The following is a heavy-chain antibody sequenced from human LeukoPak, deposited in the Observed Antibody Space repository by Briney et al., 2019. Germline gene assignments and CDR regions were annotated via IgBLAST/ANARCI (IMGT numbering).Heavy chain of an antibody. CDR1: GYTFTNYG. CDR2: ISGYNDNT. V-gene: IGHV1-18*01. CDR3: ARDTVTTPGYFDY. Sequence: ASVKVSCKASGYTFTNYGISWVRQAPGQGLEWMGWISGYNDNTNYAQKLQGRVTMTTDTSTSTAYMELRSLRSDDTAVYYCARDTVTTPGYFDYWGQGTLVIVSS. D-gene: IGHD4-17*01. J-gene: IGHJ4*02.